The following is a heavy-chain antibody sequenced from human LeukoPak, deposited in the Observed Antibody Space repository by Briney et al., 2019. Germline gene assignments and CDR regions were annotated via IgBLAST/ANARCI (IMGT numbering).Heavy chain of an antibody. D-gene: IGHD3-10*01. CDR1: GFTFSTYS. V-gene: IGHV3-48*02. CDR3: ARSMVRGGYAFDI. Sequence: GGSLRLSCGASGFTFSTYSMNWVRQAPGKGLEWVSYISSSSSTIYYADSVKGRFTISRDNAKNSLYLQMNSLRDEDTAVYYCARSMVRGGYAFDIWGQGTMVTVSS. CDR2: ISSSSSTI. J-gene: IGHJ3*02.